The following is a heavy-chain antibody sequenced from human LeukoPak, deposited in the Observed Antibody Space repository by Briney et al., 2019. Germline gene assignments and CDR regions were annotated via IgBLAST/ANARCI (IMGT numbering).Heavy chain of an antibody. CDR2: IYTSGST. CDR1: GGSISSYY. J-gene: IGHJ4*02. CDR3: ARTYSSSSHFDY. D-gene: IGHD6-6*01. Sequence: SDTLSLTCTGSGGSISSYYWSWIRQPPGKGLEWIGHIYTSGSTNYNPSLKSRVTISVDTSKNQFSLKVSSVTAADTAVYYCARTYSSSSHFDYWGQGTLVTVSS. V-gene: IGHV4-4*09.